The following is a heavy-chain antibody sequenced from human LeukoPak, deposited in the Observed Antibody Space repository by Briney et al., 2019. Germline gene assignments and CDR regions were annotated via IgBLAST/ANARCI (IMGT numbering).Heavy chain of an antibody. CDR2: ISGGGGNT. J-gene: IGHJ5*02. Sequence: PGGSLRLSCAASGFTFSSYAMSWVRQAPGKGLEWVSTISGGGGNTYYADSVKGRFTISRDISKNTLYLQMNSLRAEDTAVYYCAKDGDIWLGELNWFDPWGQGTLVTVSS. D-gene: IGHD3-10*01. CDR1: GFTFSSYA. V-gene: IGHV3-23*01. CDR3: AKDGDIWLGELNWFDP.